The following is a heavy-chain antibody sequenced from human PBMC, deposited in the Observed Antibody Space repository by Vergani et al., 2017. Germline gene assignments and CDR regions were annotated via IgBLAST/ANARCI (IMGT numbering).Heavy chain of an antibody. CDR3: ARDLRSIAARPGYYYYYMDV. J-gene: IGHJ6*03. D-gene: IGHD6-6*01. CDR2: IYYSGST. Sequence: QVQLQESGPGLVKPSETLSLTCTVSGGSISSYYWSWIRQPPGKGLEWIGYIYYSGSTNYNPSLKSRVTISVDTSKNQFSLKLSSVTAADTAVYYCARDLRSIAARPGYYYYYMDVWGKGP. V-gene: IGHV4-59*12. CDR1: GGSISSYY.